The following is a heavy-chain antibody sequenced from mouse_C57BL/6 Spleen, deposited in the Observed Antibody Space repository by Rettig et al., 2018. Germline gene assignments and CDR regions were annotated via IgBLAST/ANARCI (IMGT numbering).Heavy chain of an antibody. Sequence: VKQRPGHGLEWIGEILPGSGSTNYNEKFKGKTTFTADTSSSTAYMQLSSLTPEDSAIYYCARVPAYYSNYEAYWGQGTLVTVSA. CDR2: ILPGSGST. J-gene: IGHJ3*01. V-gene: IGHV1-9*01. CDR3: ARVPAYYSNYEAY. D-gene: IGHD2-5*01.